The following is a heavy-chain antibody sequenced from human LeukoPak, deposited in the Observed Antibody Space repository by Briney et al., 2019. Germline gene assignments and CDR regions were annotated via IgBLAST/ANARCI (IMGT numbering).Heavy chain of an antibody. CDR3: ARVSARGYDY. V-gene: IGHV3-48*01. J-gene: IGHJ4*02. D-gene: IGHD5-18*01. Sequence: GGSLRLSCAASGFMFDTYIMTWVRQAPGKGLEWISYINSINAVYYTDSVQGRFNISRDNAKNSLYLQMNSLRVEDAAMYYCARVSARGYDYWGRGTLVTVSS. CDR1: GFMFDTYI. CDR2: INSINAV.